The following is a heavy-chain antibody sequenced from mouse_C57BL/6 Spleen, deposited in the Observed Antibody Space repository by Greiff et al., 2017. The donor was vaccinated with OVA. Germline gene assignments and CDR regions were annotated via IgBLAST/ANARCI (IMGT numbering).Heavy chain of an antibody. CDR1: GFTFSSYG. CDR3: ARGDYYGSSPHYAMDY. J-gene: IGHJ4*01. Sequence: EVQLVESGGDLVKPGGSLKLSCAASGFTFSSYGMSWVRQTPDKRLEWVATISSGGSYTYYPDSVKGRFTISRDNAKNTLYLQMSSLKSEDTAMYYCARGDYYGSSPHYAMDYWGQGTSVTVSS. CDR2: ISSGGSYT. D-gene: IGHD1-1*01. V-gene: IGHV5-6*01.